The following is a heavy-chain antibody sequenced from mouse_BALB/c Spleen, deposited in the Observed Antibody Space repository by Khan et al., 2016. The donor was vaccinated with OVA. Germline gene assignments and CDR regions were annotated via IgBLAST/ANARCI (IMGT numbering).Heavy chain of an antibody. Sequence: VQLQQSGPVLVKPGASVKISCKASGYTFTDYNMDWVKRSHGKSLEWVGYIFPTSGGSGYNQKFKTKATLTVDSSSNTAYMELRSLTSDDSAVYYCARSGYGSFAYWGQGTLVTVSA. CDR3: ARSGYGSFAY. J-gene: IGHJ3*01. V-gene: IGHV1S29*02. D-gene: IGHD1-1*01. CDR1: GYTFTDYN. CDR2: IFPTSGGS.